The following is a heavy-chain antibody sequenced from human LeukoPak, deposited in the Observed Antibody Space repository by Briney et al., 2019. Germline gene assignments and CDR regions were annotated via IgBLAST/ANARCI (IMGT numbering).Heavy chain of an antibody. CDR2: INANTGNP. V-gene: IGHV7-4-1*02. CDR1: GYTFASYA. CDR3: ARVGEQQLADY. D-gene: IGHD6-13*01. Sequence: ASVKVSCKASGYTFASYAMNWVRQAPGQGLEWMGWINANTGNPTYAQGFTGRFVFSLDTSVSTAYLQISSLKAEDTAVYYCARVGEQQLADYWGQGTLVTVSS. J-gene: IGHJ4*02.